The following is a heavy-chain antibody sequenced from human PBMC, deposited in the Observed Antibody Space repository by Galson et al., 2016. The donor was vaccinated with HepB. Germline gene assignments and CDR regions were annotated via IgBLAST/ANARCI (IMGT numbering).Heavy chain of an antibody. CDR3: ARSGDGNWFES. CDR1: GXXFTXXX. CDR2: XSGYNEXX. D-gene: IGHD2-21*02. V-gene: IGHV1-18*01. Sequence: SVXXSCKASGXXFTXXXIGXXXQAXXQGLXXMGWXSGYNEXXDSAHRLQGRVTKTTDTSTSTAYMELSSLRSDDXAVYYCARSGDGNWFESWGRXTLVPLSS. J-gene: IGHJ5*01.